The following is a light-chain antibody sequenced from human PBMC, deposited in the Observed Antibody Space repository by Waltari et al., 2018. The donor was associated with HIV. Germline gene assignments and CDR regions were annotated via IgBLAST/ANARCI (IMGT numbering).Light chain of an antibody. Sequence: FILTQPHSVSGSPGKTVNISCTRSSGSIASHSVHWFQQRPGSAPINVIYQNNQRASGVADRFSGSIDRSSNSASLTISGLKTEDEADFFCQSYDTSNSHWVFGGGTKLTVL. CDR3: QSYDTSNSHWV. J-gene: IGLJ3*02. CDR1: SGSIASHS. V-gene: IGLV6-57*03. CDR2: QNN.